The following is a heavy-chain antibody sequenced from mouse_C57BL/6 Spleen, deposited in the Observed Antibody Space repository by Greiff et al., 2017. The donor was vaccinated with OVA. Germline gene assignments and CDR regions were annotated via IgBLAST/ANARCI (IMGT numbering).Heavy chain of an antibody. D-gene: IGHD1-1*01. V-gene: IGHV5-17*01. J-gene: IGHJ1*03. CDR2: ISSGSSTI. CDR3: ARGVTTVVGYWYFDV. Sequence: EVKVMESGGGLVKPGGSLKLSCAASGFTFSDYGMHWVRQAPEKGLEWVAYISSGSSTIYSADTVKGRFTISRDNAKNTLFLQMTSLRSEDTAMYYCARGVTTVVGYWYFDVWGTGTTVTVSS. CDR1: GFTFSDYG.